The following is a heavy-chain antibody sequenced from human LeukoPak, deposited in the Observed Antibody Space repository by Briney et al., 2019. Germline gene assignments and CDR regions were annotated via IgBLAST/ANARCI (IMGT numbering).Heavy chain of an antibody. J-gene: IGHJ4*02. CDR3: AKDGYSSGWYFDY. D-gene: IGHD6-19*01. Sequence: GGSLRLSCAASGFTFSSYAMSWVRQAPGKGLEWVSGISGSSVSTYYADSVKGRFTISRDNSKNTLDLQMNSLRAEDTAVYYCAKDGYSSGWYFDYWGQGTLVTVSS. V-gene: IGHV3-23*01. CDR1: GFTFSSYA. CDR2: ISGSSVST.